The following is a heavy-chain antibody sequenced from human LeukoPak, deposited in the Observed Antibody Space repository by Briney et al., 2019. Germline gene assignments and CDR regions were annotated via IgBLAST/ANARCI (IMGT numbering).Heavy chain of an antibody. V-gene: IGHV4-39*01. CDR3: ARHRYYYDKSAFSFDS. J-gene: IGHJ4*02. D-gene: IGHD3-22*01. CDR2: IYYRGTT. Sequence: SETLSLTCSVSGGSITDDNYYWGWIRQPPGKVLEWIGAIYYRGTTSYMPSLKSRVTISVDTSKNQFSLKLDSVTAADTSVYYCARHRYYYDKSAFSFDSWGQGTLVTVSS. CDR1: GGSITDDNYY.